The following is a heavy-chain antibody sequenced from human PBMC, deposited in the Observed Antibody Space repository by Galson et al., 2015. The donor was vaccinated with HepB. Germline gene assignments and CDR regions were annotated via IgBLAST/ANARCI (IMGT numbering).Heavy chain of an antibody. V-gene: IGHV6-1*01. CDR1: GDSVSSNSAV. Sequence: CAISGDSVSSNSAVWTWIRQSPSRGLEWLGRTYYRSKSYKDYALFVKSRITINADTSRNQISLQLNSMTPEDTAVYYCAYGVDVWGQGTTVTVSS. CDR2: TYYRSKSYK. CDR3: AYGVDV. J-gene: IGHJ6*02.